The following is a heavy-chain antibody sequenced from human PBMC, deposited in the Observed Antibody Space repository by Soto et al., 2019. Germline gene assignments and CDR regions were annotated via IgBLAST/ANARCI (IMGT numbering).Heavy chain of an antibody. Sequence: GGSLRLSCSASGFTFSSYAMHWVRQAPGKGLEYVSAISSNGGSTYYADSVKGRFTISRDNSKNTLYLQMSSLRAEDTAVYYCVKSAGYSSSAPNWFDPWGQGTLVTVSS. D-gene: IGHD6-13*01. CDR3: VKSAGYSSSAPNWFDP. V-gene: IGHV3-64D*08. J-gene: IGHJ5*02. CDR1: GFTFSSYA. CDR2: ISSNGGST.